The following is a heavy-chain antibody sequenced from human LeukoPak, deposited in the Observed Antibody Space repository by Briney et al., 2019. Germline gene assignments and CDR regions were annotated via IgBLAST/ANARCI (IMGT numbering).Heavy chain of an antibody. CDR1: GFTFSDYS. D-gene: IGHD2-15*01. CDR2: IKEDGSEK. J-gene: IGHJ3*02. V-gene: IGHV3-7*01. Sequence: GGSLRLSCAASGFTFSDYSMNWVRQAPGKGLEWVANIKEDGSEKYYVDSVKGRFTISRDNAKNSLYLQMNSLRAEDTAVYYCAREGWDAFDIWGQGTMVTVSS. CDR3: AREGWDAFDI.